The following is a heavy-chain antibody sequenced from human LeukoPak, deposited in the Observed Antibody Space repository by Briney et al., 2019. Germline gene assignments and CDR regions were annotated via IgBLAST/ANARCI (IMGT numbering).Heavy chain of an antibody. Sequence: GGSLRLSCAASGFTFSSYAMSWVRQAPGKGLEWVGRLKTKTDGGTTDYAAPVKGRFTMSRDDSKNTLYLQMNSLKTEDTAVYYCTPDYGDYRYWGQGTLVTVSS. D-gene: IGHD4-17*01. V-gene: IGHV3-15*01. CDR1: GFTFSSYA. J-gene: IGHJ4*02. CDR2: LKTKTDGGTT. CDR3: TPDYGDYRY.